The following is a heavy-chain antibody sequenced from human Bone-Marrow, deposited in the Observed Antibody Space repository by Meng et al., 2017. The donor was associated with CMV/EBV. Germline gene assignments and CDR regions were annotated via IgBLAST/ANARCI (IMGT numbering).Heavy chain of an antibody. V-gene: IGHV2-5*01. CDR2: IYWNDDK. CDR3: ASVGGYCSSTSCPFDAFDI. Sequence: SGTTLVKPTQTLTLTCTFSGFSLSTSGVGVGWIRQPPGKALEWLALIYWNDDKRYSPSLKSRLTITKDTSKNQVVLTMTNMDPVDTATYYCASVGGYCSSTSCPFDAFDIWGQGTMVTVSS. D-gene: IGHD2-2*01. CDR1: GFSLSTSGVG. J-gene: IGHJ3*02.